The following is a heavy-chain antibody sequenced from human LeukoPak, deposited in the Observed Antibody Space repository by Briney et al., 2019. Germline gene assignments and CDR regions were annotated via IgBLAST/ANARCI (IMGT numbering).Heavy chain of an antibody. Sequence: GGSLRLSCAASGFTFSTYWMSWVRQAPGKGLEWVANINQDGKERFYVDSVKGRFTISRDNAKNSLFLQMNSLTAEDTAIYYCTRDLAAAATWGQGTLVTVSS. CDR2: INQDGKER. D-gene: IGHD6-13*01. CDR1: GFTFSTYW. CDR3: TRDLAAAAT. V-gene: IGHV3-7*03. J-gene: IGHJ5*02.